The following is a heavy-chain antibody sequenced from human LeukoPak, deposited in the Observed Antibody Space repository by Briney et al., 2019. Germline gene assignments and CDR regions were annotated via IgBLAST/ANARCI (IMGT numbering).Heavy chain of an antibody. Sequence: ASVKVSCKASGYTFTSYDINWVRQATGQGLEWMGWMNPNSGNTGYAQKFQGRVTMTRNTSISTAYMELSSLRSEDTAVYYCARITGYYYDSRNDYWGQGTLVTVSS. CDR1: GYTFTSYD. J-gene: IGHJ4*02. D-gene: IGHD3-22*01. CDR3: ARITGYYYDSRNDY. V-gene: IGHV1-8*01. CDR2: MNPNSGNT.